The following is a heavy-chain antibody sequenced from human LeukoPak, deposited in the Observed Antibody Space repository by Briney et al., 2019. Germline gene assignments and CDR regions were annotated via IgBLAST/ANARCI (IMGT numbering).Heavy chain of an antibody. CDR2: IYSSGST. D-gene: IGHD2-15*01. CDR1: GASISSGSNY. Sequence: RPSETLSLTCSVSGASISSGSNYWGWIRQPPGKTLEWIGSIYSSGSTYYNSSLQSRVIIIIDTPKNHFSLTLSSVTAADTAVYYCARAYHSIVVVVAANPPSDAFDIWGQGTMVTVSS. V-gene: IGHV4-39*07. CDR3: ARAYHSIVVVVAANPPSDAFDI. J-gene: IGHJ3*02.